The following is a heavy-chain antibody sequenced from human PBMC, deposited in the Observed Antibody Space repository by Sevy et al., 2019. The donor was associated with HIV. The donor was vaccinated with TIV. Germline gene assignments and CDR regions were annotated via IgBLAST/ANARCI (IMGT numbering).Heavy chain of an antibody. D-gene: IGHD3-10*01. V-gene: IGHV4-59*01. CDR1: GGSISSYY. J-gene: IGHJ6*02. CDR3: ARDNRPFYYGSGSYRYDYGMDV. Sequence: SETLSLTCTVSGGSISSYYWSWIRQPPGKGLEWIGYIYYSGYTDYNPPLKSRVSISIDASQTQFSLKLSSVTAADTAVYFCARDNRPFYYGSGSYRYDYGMDVWGQGTTVTVSS. CDR2: IYYSGYT.